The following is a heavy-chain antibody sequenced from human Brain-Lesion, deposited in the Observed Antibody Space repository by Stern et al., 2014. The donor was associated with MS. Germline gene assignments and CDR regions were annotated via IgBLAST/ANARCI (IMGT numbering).Heavy chain of an antibody. D-gene: IGHD3-16*01. CDR2: IDPSDSNP. CDR1: GYRFTSDW. J-gene: IGHJ4*02. CDR3: ARHMGEGLSIDY. V-gene: IGHV5-10-1*03. Sequence: MQLVQSGAGVKRPGESLRISCLGSGYRFTSDWIRWARQMPGRGLAWMGRIDPSDSNPNYSPSFQGHVTISADKSINTAYLDWRSLKASDTAMYYCARHMGEGLSIDYWGQGTLVTVSS.